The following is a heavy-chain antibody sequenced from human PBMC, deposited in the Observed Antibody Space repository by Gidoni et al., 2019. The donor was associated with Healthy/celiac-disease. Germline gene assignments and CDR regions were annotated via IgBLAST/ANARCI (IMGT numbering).Heavy chain of an antibody. CDR1: GYTFSGYG. Sequence: QVQLVQSGAEVKKPGASLKVSCKASGYTFSGYGMSWVRQAPGQGLEWMGWISAYNGNTNYAQKLQGRVTMTTDTSTSTVYMELRSLRSDDTAVYYCARDQAGSAVAGHFDYWGQGTLVTVSS. V-gene: IGHV1-18*01. D-gene: IGHD6-19*01. J-gene: IGHJ4*02. CDR2: ISAYNGNT. CDR3: ARDQAGSAVAGHFDY.